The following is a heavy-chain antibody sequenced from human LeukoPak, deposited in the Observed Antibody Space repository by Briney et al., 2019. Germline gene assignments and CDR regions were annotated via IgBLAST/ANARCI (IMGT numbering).Heavy chain of an antibody. CDR1: GFTFSNYA. CDR3: AKRLPVVGDRNRAFDY. D-gene: IGHD2-21*02. CDR2: ITSGGST. V-gene: IGHV3-23*01. Sequence: GVCLRLSCAASGFTFSNYAMNWVRQAPGKGLEWVTVITSGGSTYYADSVKCRFTISRDNSKNTLYLQMNSLRAEDTAVYYCAKRLPVVGDRNRAFDYWGQGTLVTVSS. J-gene: IGHJ4*02.